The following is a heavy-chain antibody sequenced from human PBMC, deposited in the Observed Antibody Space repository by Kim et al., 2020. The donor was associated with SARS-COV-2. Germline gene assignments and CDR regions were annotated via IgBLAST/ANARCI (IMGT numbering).Heavy chain of an antibody. Sequence: GGSLRLSCAASGFTFSSYAMSGVRQAPGKGLEWVAVIYSGGSSTYYADSVKGRFTISRDNSKNTLYLQMNSLRAEDTAVYYCAKDSHTTGYSSGWYNYWG. J-gene: IGHJ4*01. CDR2: IYSGGSST. D-gene: IGHD6-19*01. CDR1: GFTFSSYA. CDR3: AKDSHTTGYSSGWYNY. V-gene: IGHV3-23*03.